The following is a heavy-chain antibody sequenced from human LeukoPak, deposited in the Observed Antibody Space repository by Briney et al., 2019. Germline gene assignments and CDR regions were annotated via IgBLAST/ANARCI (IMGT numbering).Heavy chain of an antibody. J-gene: IGHJ4*02. V-gene: IGHV3-23*01. CDR3: ARVPHYYDTSGYSYFDY. CDR1: GFTFSSNA. Sequence: GGSLRLSCAATGFTFSSNAMSWVRQAPGKGPEWLSVISASGGTRYYADSVKGRFTISKDNSKNALYLQMDSLRAEDTAVYYCARVPHYYDTSGYSYFDYWGQGSRVTVSS. CDR2: ISASGGTR. D-gene: IGHD3-22*01.